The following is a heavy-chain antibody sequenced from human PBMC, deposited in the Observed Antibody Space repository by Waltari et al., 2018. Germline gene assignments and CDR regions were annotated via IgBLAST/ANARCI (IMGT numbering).Heavy chain of an antibody. V-gene: IGHV5-51*01. CDR2: FYVGDSET. Sequence: EVQLVQSGAEVKKPGESLKISCRGSGYRFTSYWIGWVRQMPGKGLEWMGVFYVGDSETRYSPSFQGQVTISADKSISTAYLQWSRLKTSDTATYYCAIQPPQGQLGSYFYSGMDVWGQGTTVTVSS. D-gene: IGHD3-16*01. CDR3: AIQPPQGQLGSYFYSGMDV. J-gene: IGHJ6*02. CDR1: GYRFTSYW.